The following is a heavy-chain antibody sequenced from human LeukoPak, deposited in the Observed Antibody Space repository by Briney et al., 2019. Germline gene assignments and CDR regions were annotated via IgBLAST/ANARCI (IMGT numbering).Heavy chain of an antibody. J-gene: IGHJ4*02. CDR2: ISAYNGNT. V-gene: IGHV1-18*01. CDR3: ARDPRVAYSSSWGYYFDY. CDR1: GYTFTSYG. D-gene: IGHD6-13*01. Sequence: ASVKVSCKASGYTFTSYGISWVRQAPGQGLEWMGWISAYNGNTNYAQKLQGRVTMTTDTSTSTAYMELRSLRSDDTAVYYCARDPRVAYSSSWGYYFDYWGQGTLVTVSS.